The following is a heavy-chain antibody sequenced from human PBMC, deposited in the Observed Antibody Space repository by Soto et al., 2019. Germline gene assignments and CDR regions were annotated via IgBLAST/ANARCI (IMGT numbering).Heavy chain of an antibody. V-gene: IGHV1-8*01. Sequence: ASVKVSCKASGYTFTSYDINWVRQATGQGLEWMGWMNPNSGNTGYAQKFQGRVTMTRNTSISTAYMELSSLRSEDTAVYYCARGRYDFWSGYSMSSYYYYYYGMDVWGQGTTVTVSS. J-gene: IGHJ6*02. D-gene: IGHD3-3*01. CDR2: MNPNSGNT. CDR1: GYTFTSYD. CDR3: ARGRYDFWSGYSMSSYYYYYYGMDV.